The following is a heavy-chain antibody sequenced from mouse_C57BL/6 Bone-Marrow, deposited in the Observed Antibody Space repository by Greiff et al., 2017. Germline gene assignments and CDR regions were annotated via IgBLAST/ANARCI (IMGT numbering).Heavy chain of an antibody. J-gene: IGHJ4*01. CDR3: ARGTYYDYPYYYAMDY. Sequence: EVHLVESGGGLVKPGGSLKLSCAASGFTFSDYGMHWVRQAPEKGLEWVAYISSGSSTIYYADTVKGRFTITRDNAKNTLFLQMTSLRSEDTAMYYGARGTYYDYPYYYAMDYWGQGTSVTVSS. CDR2: ISSGSSTI. CDR1: GFTFSDYG. V-gene: IGHV5-17*01. D-gene: IGHD2-4*01.